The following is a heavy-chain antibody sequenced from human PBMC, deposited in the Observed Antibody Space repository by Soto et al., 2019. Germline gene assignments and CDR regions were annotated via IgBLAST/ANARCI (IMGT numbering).Heavy chain of an antibody. CDR1: GGTINSGDYY. CDR3: ARDRRWLPRGPNNWLDL. Sequence: TLYLTVTVSGGTINSGDYYWTWVRQPPGKGLEWIGYIYYDGNSQHNPSLKSRVTMSIDTSKNQFSLNLSSVTAADTAVYYCARDRRWLPRGPNNWLDLWGQGTQVTVYS. D-gene: IGHD5-12*01. V-gene: IGHV4-30-4*01. J-gene: IGHJ5*02. CDR2: IYYDGNS.